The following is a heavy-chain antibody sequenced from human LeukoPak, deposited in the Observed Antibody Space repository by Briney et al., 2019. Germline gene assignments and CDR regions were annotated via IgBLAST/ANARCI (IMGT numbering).Heavy chain of an antibody. J-gene: IGHJ4*02. CDR1: GFNFSSYA. CDR2: ISGSGGST. D-gene: IGHD2-2*01. Sequence: PGGSLRLSCAASGFNFSSYAMSWVRQAPGKGLEWVSAISGSGGSTYYADSVKGRFTISRDNSKNTLYLQMNSLRAEDTAVYYCAKGKDIVVVPAAYFDYWGQGTLVTVSS. CDR3: AKGKDIVVVPAAYFDY. V-gene: IGHV3-23*01.